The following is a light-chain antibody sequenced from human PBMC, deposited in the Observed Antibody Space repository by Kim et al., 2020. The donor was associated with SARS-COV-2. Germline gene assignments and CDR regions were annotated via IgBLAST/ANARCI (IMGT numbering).Light chain of an antibody. J-gene: IGLJ3*02. CDR2: SIE. Sequence: QRVPISWSGVYSNIVTNPVNWYQQLPGPAPKLVIYSIELRHAGVPDRFSGFKSGTSASLAISGLQSEDEAYYFCSVLHDCLGVWVFGGGTK. V-gene: IGLV1-44*01. CDR3: SVLHDCLGVWV. CDR1: YSNIVTNP.